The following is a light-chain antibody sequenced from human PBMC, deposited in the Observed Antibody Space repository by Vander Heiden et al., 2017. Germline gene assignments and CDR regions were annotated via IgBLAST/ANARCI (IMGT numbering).Light chain of an antibody. J-gene: IGLJ3*02. V-gene: IGLV1-44*01. CDR2: SNN. CDR3: AAWDDSLNGPV. Sequence: QSVLTQPPSASGTPGQRVTISCSGSSSNIGSNTVNWYQQRPGTAPKLLIYSNNQRPSGVPDRFSGSKSGTSASLAISGRQSEDEADYYWAAWDDSLNGPVFGGGTKLTVL. CDR1: SSNIGSNT.